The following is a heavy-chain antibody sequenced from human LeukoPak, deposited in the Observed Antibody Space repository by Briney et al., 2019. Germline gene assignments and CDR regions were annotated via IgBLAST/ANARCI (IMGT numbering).Heavy chain of an antibody. D-gene: IGHD2-2*01. CDR2: INHSGST. CDR1: GGSFSGYY. V-gene: IGHV4-34*01. J-gene: IGHJ6*02. Sequence: SETLSLTCAVYGGSFSGYYWSWIRQPPGKGLEWIGEINHSGSTNYNPSLKRRVTISVDTSKNQFSLKLSSVTAADTAVYYCARGGIVVVPAASRGYYYYYGMDVWGQGTTVTVSS. CDR3: ARGGIVVVPAASRGYYYYYGMDV.